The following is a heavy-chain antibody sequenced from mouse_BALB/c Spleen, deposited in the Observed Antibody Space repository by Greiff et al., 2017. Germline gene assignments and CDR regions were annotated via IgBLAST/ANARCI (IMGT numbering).Heavy chain of an antibody. Sequence: VQLLQPGAELVKPGASVKLSCKASGYTFTSYYMSWVKQRPGQGLEWIGVINPSDGGTNFNEKFKSKATLTVDKATSTAYMQLSSLTSEDSAVYYCARDYRYYFDYWGQGTTLTVSS. D-gene: IGHD2-14*01. CDR3: ARDYRYYFDY. CDR1: GYTFTSYY. CDR2: INPSDGGT. J-gene: IGHJ2*01. V-gene: IGHV1S81*02.